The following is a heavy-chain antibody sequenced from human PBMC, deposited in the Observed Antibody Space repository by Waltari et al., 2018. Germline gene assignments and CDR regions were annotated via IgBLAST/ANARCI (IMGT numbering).Heavy chain of an antibody. CDR1: GFTFSSYA. J-gene: IGHJ4*02. CDR2: IGGSGGST. Sequence: EVQLLESGGGLVQPGGSLRLSCAASGFTFSSYAMSWVRQAPGKGLEWVSAIGGSGGSTYYAASGKGRFTISRDNSKNTLYLQMNSLRAEDTAVYYCAKGSTAAGFDYWGQGTLVTVSS. CDR3: AKGSTAAGFDY. V-gene: IGHV3-23*01. D-gene: IGHD6-13*01.